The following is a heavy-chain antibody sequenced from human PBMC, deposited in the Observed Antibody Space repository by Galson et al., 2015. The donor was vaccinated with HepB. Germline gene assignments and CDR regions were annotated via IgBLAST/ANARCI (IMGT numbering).Heavy chain of an antibody. J-gene: IGHJ2*01. CDR2: IWYDGSNK. Sequence: SLRLSCAASGFTFSSYGMHWVRQAPGKGLEWVAVIWYDGSNKYYADSVKGRFTISRDNSKNTLYLQMNSLRAEDTAVYYCARGGDIVVVTAINWYFDLWGRGTLVTVSS. CDR1: GFTFSSYG. D-gene: IGHD2-21*02. V-gene: IGHV3-33*01. CDR3: ARGGDIVVVTAINWYFDL.